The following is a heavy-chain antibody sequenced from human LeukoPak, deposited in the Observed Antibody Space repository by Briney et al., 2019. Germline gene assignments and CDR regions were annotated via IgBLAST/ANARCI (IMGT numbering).Heavy chain of an antibody. CDR3: AKYQLLNNNYWRDAFDF. CDR1: GFTFSNYA. Sequence: GGSLRLSCAASGFTFSNYAMTWVRQAPGKELEWVSVIGRTGDIFYADSVKGRFTISRDNSKNTLYLQMNSLRAEDTAVYYCAKYQLLNNNYWRDAFDFWGQGTMVTVSS. D-gene: IGHD1-1*01. CDR2: IGRTGDI. V-gene: IGHV3-23*01. J-gene: IGHJ3*01.